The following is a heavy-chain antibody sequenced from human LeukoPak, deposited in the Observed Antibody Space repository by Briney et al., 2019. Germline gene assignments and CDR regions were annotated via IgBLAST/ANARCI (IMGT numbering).Heavy chain of an antibody. J-gene: IGHJ4*02. D-gene: IGHD4-17*01. Sequence: GESLMISCKGSGYSFTSYWIGWARQMPGKGPEWMGIINPGDSDTRYSPSFQGQVTISAGKSISPAYLQWSSLKASDTAMYYCARHVYDGDYVPHTYYFDYWGQGTLVTVSS. CDR2: INPGDSDT. V-gene: IGHV5-51*01. CDR1: GYSFTSYW. CDR3: ARHVYDGDYVPHTYYFDY.